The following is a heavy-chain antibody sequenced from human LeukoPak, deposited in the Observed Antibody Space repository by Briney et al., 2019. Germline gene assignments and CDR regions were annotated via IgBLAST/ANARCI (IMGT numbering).Heavy chain of an antibody. J-gene: IGHJ4*02. CDR2: ITGSGDTT. Sequence: PGGSLRLSCAASGFTFSGYGMNWVRQAPGKGLEWVSAITGSGDTTYYADSVKGRFTISRDNSKNTLYVEMNTLRAEDTAVYYCAKWGDYDILTGYYVSDFWGQGTLVTVSS. CDR1: GFTFSGYG. D-gene: IGHD3-9*01. V-gene: IGHV3-23*01. CDR3: AKWGDYDILTGYYVSDF.